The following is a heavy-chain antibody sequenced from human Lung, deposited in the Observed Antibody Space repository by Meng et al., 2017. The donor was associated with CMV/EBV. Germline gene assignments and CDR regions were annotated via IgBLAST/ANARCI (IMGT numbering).Heavy chain of an antibody. CDR3: ARVDFWTDQYYFDY. V-gene: IGHV3-7*01. CDR1: GFTFSSYW. CDR2: IKQDGSEK. J-gene: IGHJ4*02. Sequence: GEXXKISCAASGFTFSSYWMSWVRQAPGKGLEWVANIKQDGSEKYYVDSVKGRFTISRDNAKYSLYLQMNSLRAEDTAVYCCARVDFWTDQYYFDYLGQGXLVTVSS. D-gene: IGHD3/OR15-3a*01.